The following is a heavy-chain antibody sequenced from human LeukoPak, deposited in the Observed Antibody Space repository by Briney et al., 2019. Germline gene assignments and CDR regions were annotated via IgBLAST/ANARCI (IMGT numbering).Heavy chain of an antibody. CDR3: AKRLDTSMGYYMDV. CDR2: ISGSGGST. Sequence: GGSLRLSCAASGFTFSSYGMSWVRQAPGKGLEWVSSISGSGGSTYYADSVKGRFTISRDNSKNTLYLQMNSLRAEDTAVYYCAKRLDTSMGYYMDVWGKGTTVTISS. V-gene: IGHV3-23*01. D-gene: IGHD5-18*01. CDR1: GFTFSSYG. J-gene: IGHJ6*03.